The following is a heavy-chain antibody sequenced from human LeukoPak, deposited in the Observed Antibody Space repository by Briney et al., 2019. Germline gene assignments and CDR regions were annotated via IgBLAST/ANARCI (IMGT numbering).Heavy chain of an antibody. V-gene: IGHV3-30*04. D-gene: IGHD3-10*01. J-gene: IGHJ4*02. CDR3: ARDSYGSGSHDY. CDR1: GFTFSSYA. Sequence: GGSLRLSCAASGFTFSSYAMHWVRQAPGKGLEWVAVISYDGSNKYYADSVKGRFTISRDNSKNTLYLQMNSLRAEDTAVYYCARDSYGSGSHDYWGQGTLVTVSS. CDR2: ISYDGSNK.